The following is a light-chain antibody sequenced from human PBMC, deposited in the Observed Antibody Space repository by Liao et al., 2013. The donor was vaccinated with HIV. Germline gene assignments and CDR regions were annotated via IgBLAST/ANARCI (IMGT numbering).Light chain of an antibody. V-gene: IGLV3-1*01. CDR3: QAWDINTAV. Sequence: SYELTQPPSVSVSPGQTARITCSGDALPKQYASWYQQKPGQSPVLVIYEDTKRPSGIPGRFSGSNSGNTATLTISGTQAMDEADYYCQAWDINTAVFGGGTKLTVL. CDR2: EDT. J-gene: IGLJ3*02. CDR1: ALPKQY.